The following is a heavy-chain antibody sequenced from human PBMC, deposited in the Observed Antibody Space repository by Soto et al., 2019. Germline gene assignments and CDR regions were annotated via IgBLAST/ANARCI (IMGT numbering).Heavy chain of an antibody. CDR1: GFTFSSYG. CDR3: ARDEFVGFWSGLYYYYYYMDV. D-gene: IGHD3-3*01. J-gene: IGHJ6*03. Sequence: QVQVVESGGGVVQPGRSLRLSCAASGFTFSSYGMHWVRQAPGKGLEWVAVIWYDGSNKYYADSVKGRFTISRDNSKNTLYLQMNSLRAEDTAVYYCARDEFVGFWSGLYYYYYYMDVWGKGTTVTVSS. V-gene: IGHV3-33*01. CDR2: IWYDGSNK.